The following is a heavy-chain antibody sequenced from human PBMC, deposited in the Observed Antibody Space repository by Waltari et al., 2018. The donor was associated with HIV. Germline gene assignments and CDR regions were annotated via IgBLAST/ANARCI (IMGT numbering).Heavy chain of an antibody. CDR1: GGSISSGGYY. Sequence: QVQLQESGPGLVKPSQTLSLTCTVSGGSISSGGYYWSWIRQHPGTGLEWIGYIYYSGTTFHNPALKSRVTISVDTSKNQFSLKLSSVTAADTAVYYCARASKGGSGSSHPAIACDIWGQGTMVTVSS. J-gene: IGHJ3*02. V-gene: IGHV4-31*03. D-gene: IGHD3-10*01. CDR2: IYYSGTT. CDR3: ARASKGGSGSSHPAIACDI.